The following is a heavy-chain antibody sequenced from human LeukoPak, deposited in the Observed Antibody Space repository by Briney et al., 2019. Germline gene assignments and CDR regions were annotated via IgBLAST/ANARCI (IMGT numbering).Heavy chain of an antibody. Sequence: GESLKISCKASRYSLTSYWIGWVRQMPGKGLEWMGIIYPADSDTSYSPSFQGQVTISADKSISTAYLQWSSLKASDTAMYYCARQGFYGDYYFDYWGQGTLVTVSS. CDR3: ARQGFYGDYYFDY. CDR2: IYPADSDT. D-gene: IGHD4-17*01. CDR1: RYSLTSYW. V-gene: IGHV5-51*01. J-gene: IGHJ4*02.